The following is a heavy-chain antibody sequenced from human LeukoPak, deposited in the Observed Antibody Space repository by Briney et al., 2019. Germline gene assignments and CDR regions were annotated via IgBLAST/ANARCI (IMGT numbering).Heavy chain of an antibody. D-gene: IGHD3-16*02. CDR3: ARGYRSYGDAFDI. CDR1: GFSLSSYA. Sequence: GGSLRLSCVGSGFSLSSYAIHWVRQAPGRGLEWVAMFSYDGSIKFNADSGQGRFTVFRDTSKNTLDLQMNSLRADDTAMYYCARGYRSYGDAFDIWGHGTLVTVSS. CDR2: FSYDGSIK. J-gene: IGHJ3*02. V-gene: IGHV3-30*01.